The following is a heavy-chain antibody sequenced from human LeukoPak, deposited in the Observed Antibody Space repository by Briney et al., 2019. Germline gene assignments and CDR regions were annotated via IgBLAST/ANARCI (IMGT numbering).Heavy chain of an antibody. V-gene: IGHV3-23*01. CDR2: INNRGSST. CDR1: GFTFSSYT. D-gene: IGHD4-17*01. Sequence: GGSLRLSCAASGFTFSSYTMSWVRQAPGEGLEWLSAINNRGSSTYYAGSVKDRFTISRDNSENTLYLQMNSLTVDDTAVYFCAKERQTGDYFXSDYWGQGTLVTVSS. J-gene: IGHJ4*02. CDR3: AKERQTGDYFXSDY.